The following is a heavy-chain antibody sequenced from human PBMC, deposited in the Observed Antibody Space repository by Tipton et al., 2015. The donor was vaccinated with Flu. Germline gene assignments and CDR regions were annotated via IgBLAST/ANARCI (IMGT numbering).Heavy chain of an antibody. Sequence: SLRLSCTVSGGSISSTRYYWGWIRQPPGKGLEWVANIKQDGGARYYVDSVKGRFTISRDNAQNSLFLRMNSLGVEDTAVYYCARALGAADAYWGQGTQVTVSS. CDR3: ARALGAADAY. J-gene: IGHJ4*02. CDR2: IKQDGGAR. V-gene: IGHV3-7*01. CDR1: GGSISSTRYY. D-gene: IGHD6-13*01.